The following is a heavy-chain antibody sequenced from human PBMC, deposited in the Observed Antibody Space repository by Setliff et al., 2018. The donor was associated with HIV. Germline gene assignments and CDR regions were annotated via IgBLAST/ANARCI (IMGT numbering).Heavy chain of an antibody. CDR1: GGSISSSNW. V-gene: IGHV4-4*02. J-gene: IGHJ4*02. D-gene: IGHD5-12*01. CDR3: ASLTRGYSGYDSARAFDY. Sequence: KTSETLSLTCAVSGGSISSSNWWSWVRQPPGKGLEWIGEIYHSGSTNYNPSLKSRVTISVDKSKNQFSLKLSSVTAADTAVYYCASLTRGYSGYDSARAFDYWGQGTLVTVSS. CDR2: IYHSGST.